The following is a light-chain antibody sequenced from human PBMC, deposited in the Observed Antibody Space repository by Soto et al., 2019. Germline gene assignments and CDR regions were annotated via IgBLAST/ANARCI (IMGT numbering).Light chain of an antibody. J-gene: IGKJ2*01. Sequence: EIVLTQSPATLSLSPGDGATLSCRASQSVAKYLVWYQQKPGQSPRLLIYETSERASGVPARFSGSGSGTEFTLTISSLQPDDSATYYCQQYHSFSFTFGQGTKLEIK. CDR1: QSVAKY. V-gene: IGKV3-11*01. CDR3: QQYHSFSFT. CDR2: ETS.